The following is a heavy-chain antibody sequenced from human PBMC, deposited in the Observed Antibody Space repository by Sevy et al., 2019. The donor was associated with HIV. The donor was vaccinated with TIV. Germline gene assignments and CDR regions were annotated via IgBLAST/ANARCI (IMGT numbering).Heavy chain of an antibody. CDR2: IKKDGTDK. J-gene: IGHJ4*02. Sequence: GGSLRLSCAVSGFTFSNHWMTWVRQAPGKGLEWVANIKKDGTDKFYVDSVIGRFSISRANAKDLHYLQMNSQRVEDTDVYYCARDRRVEYGGSDYWGQGTLVTVSS. V-gene: IGHV3-7*03. CDR3: ARDRRVEYGGSDY. D-gene: IGHD3-10*01. CDR1: GFTFSNHW.